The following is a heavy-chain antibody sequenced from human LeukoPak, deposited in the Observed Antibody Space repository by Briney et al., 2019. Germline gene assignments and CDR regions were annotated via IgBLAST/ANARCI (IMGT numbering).Heavy chain of an antibody. V-gene: IGHV4-39*02. CDR1: GGSISSSSYY. D-gene: IGHD6-13*01. J-gene: IGHJ6*03. Sequence: SETLSLTCTVSGGSISSSSYYWGWIRQPPGKGLEWIGSIYYSGSTYYNPSLKSRVTISVDTSKNQFSLKLSSVTAADTAVYYCAREGGYSSSWYGISYYYYYMDVWGKGTTVTVSS. CDR2: IYYSGST. CDR3: AREGGYSSSWYGISYYYYYMDV.